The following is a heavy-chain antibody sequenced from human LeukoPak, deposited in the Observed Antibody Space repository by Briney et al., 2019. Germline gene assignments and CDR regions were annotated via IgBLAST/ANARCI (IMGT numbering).Heavy chain of an antibody. CDR1: DYSISSGYY. J-gene: IGHJ3*02. CDR3: ARGLTLGGRERDGYDDAFDI. CDR2: IYHSGST. Sequence: PSETLSLTCTVSDYSISSGYYWGWIRQPPGKGLEWIGSIYHSGSTYYNPSLKSRVTISVDTSKNQFSLKLSSVTAADTAVYYCARGLTLGGRERDGYDDAFDIWGQGTMVTVSS. D-gene: IGHD5-24*01. V-gene: IGHV4-38-2*02.